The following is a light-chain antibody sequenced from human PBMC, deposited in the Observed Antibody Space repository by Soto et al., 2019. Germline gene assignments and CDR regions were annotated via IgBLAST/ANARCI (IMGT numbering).Light chain of an antibody. V-gene: IGKV3D-15*01. CDR3: QQYNNWTWT. Sequence: DIALTQSPDTLSLSPGERATLSRRASQIISSNYLAWYQQRPGQTPRLLIYGSSSRAAGVPARFSGSGSGTDFNLTISRLQSEDFAVYECQQYNNWTWTFGQGTKGDIK. CDR2: GSS. CDR1: QIISSN. J-gene: IGKJ1*01.